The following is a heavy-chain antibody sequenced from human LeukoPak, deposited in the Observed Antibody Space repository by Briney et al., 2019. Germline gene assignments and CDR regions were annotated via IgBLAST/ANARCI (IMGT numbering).Heavy chain of an antibody. Sequence: GSLRLSCAASGFTFSSYAMSWVRQPPGKGLEWIGEINHSGGTNYNPSLKSRVTISVDTSKNQFSLKLSSVTAADTAVYYCASITTGTTGDYTQADYWGQGTLVTVSS. V-gene: IGHV4-34*01. CDR1: GFTFSSYA. D-gene: IGHD1-1*01. CDR2: INHSGGT. J-gene: IGHJ4*02. CDR3: ASITTGTTGDYTQADY.